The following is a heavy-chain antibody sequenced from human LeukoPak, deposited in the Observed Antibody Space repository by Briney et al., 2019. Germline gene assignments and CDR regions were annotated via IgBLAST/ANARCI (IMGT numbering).Heavy chain of an antibody. J-gene: IGHJ4*02. Sequence: GGSLRLSCAASGFTFRTYWMHWVRQTPGQGLVWGSRINSDGSTTNYADSVKGRFTVSRDNAQNTLYLQMSSLRAEDTAVYYCARAGNYYFEYWGQGALVTVSS. CDR1: GFTFRTYW. D-gene: IGHD3-10*01. CDR3: ARAGNYYFEY. V-gene: IGHV3-74*01. CDR2: INSDGSTT.